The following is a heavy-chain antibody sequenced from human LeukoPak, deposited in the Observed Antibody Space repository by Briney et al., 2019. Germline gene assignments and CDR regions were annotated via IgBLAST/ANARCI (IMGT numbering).Heavy chain of an antibody. CDR2: IIPIFGTA. D-gene: IGHD4-17*01. J-gene: IGHJ3*02. Sequence: SVKVSCKSSGGTFSSYAIIWVRQAPGQGLEWMGGIIPIFGTANYAQKFQGRVTITADESTSTAYMELSSLRSEDTAVYYCARDLDYGDDPQGAFDIWGQGTMVTVSS. CDR3: ARDLDYGDDPQGAFDI. V-gene: IGHV1-69*13. CDR1: GGTFSSYA.